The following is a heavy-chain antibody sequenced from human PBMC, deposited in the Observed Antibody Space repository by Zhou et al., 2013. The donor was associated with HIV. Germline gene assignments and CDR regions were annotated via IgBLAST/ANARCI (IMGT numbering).Heavy chain of an antibody. CDR3: ASDRRLIQRLQNALQV. CDR2: FDPDTGET. D-gene: IGHD5-18*01. CDR1: GYTLADLA. V-gene: IGHV1-24*01. Sequence: QVQLLQSEAEVKPPGASVKVSCKVFGYTLADLAIHWVRLPPGQGLEWMGGFDPDTGETVHSQNFQGRLSMTADTSTDTAYIYLTGLRSDDTAIYFCASDRRLIQRLQNALQVWGQGTMLTVSS. J-gene: IGHJ3*01.